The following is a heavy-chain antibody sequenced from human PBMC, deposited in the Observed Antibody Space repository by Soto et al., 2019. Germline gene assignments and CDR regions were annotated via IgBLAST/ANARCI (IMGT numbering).Heavy chain of an antibody. CDR2: ISSLSSYI. Sequence: EVQLMESGGGLVQPGGSLRLSCASSGFTLSMSAVNWVRQAPGKGLEWVSYISSLSSYIYYADSVKGRFTISRDNAKNSLYLQMNSLRAEDTAIYYCARGELWFDYWGQGTLVTVSS. CDR3: ARGELWFDY. V-gene: IGHV3-21*01. CDR1: GFTLSMSA. J-gene: IGHJ4*02. D-gene: IGHD5-18*01.